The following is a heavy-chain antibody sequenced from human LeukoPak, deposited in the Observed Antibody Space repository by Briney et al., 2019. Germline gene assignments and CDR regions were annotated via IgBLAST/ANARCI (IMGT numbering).Heavy chain of an antibody. CDR3: ARDRVYYDSSGYYRRINWFDP. CDR2: ISYDGGNK. CDR1: GFTFSSYA. J-gene: IGHJ5*02. V-gene: IGHV3-30-3*01. Sequence: PGGSLRLSCAASGFTFSSYAMHWVRQAPGRGLEWVAVISYDGGNKYYADSVKGRFTISRDNSKNTLYLQMNCLRAEDTAVYYCARDRVYYDSSGYYRRINWFDPWGQGTLVTVSS. D-gene: IGHD3-22*01.